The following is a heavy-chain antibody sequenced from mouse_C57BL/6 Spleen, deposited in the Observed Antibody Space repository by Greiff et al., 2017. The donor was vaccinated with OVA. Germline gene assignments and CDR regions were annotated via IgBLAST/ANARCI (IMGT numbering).Heavy chain of an antibody. CDR1: GYTFTDYE. CDR3: TNAMDY. Sequence: VQLQESGAELVRPGASVTLSCKASGYTFTDYEMHWVKQTPVHGLEWIGAIDPETGGTAYNQKFKGKAILTADKSSSTAYMELRSLTSEDSAVYYCTNAMDYWGQGTSVTVSS. J-gene: IGHJ4*01. V-gene: IGHV1-15*01. CDR2: IDPETGGT.